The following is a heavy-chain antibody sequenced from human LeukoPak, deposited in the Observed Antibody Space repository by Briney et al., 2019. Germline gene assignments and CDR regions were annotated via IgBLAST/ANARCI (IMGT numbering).Heavy chain of an antibody. V-gene: IGHV4-59*01. J-gene: IGHJ6*03. CDR2: IYYSGST. D-gene: IGHD5/OR15-5a*01. CDR3: ARVSQQTPFYVYYYYYYMDV. Sequence: PSETLSLTCTVSGGSISSYYWGWIRQPPGKGLEWIGYIYYSGSTNYNPSLKSRVTISVDTSKNQFSLKLSSVTAADTAVYYCARVSQQTPFYVYYYYYYMDVWGKGTTVTVSS. CDR1: GGSISSYY.